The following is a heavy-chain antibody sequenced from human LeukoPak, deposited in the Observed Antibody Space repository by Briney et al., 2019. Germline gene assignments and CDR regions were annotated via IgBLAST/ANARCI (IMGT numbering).Heavy chain of an antibody. CDR2: INPSGGST. D-gene: IGHD5-24*01. CDR1: GYTFTSYY. CDR3: ARDAGWLQFSLYSDY. V-gene: IGHV1-46*01. J-gene: IGHJ4*02. Sequence: ASVKVSCKASGYTFTSYYMHWVRQAPGQGLEWMGIINPSGGSTSYAQKFQGRVTMTRDTSTSTVYMELSSLRSEDTAVYYCARDAGWLQFSLYSDYWGQGTLVTVSS.